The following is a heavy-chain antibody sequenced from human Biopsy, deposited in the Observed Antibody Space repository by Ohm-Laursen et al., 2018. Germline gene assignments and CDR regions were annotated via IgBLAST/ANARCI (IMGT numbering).Heavy chain of an antibody. CDR3: ARQEFATSPLDY. D-gene: IGHD3-10*01. V-gene: IGHV4-39*01. Sequence: GTLSLTCPVTGGSISRSSYYWDWIRQPPGKGLEWIGSIYYSGSTYYNPSLKSRVTISADRSKNQFSLKLTSVTAADTAMYYCARQEFATSPLDYWGQGSLVTVSS. J-gene: IGHJ4*02. CDR1: GGSISRSSYY. CDR2: IYYSGST.